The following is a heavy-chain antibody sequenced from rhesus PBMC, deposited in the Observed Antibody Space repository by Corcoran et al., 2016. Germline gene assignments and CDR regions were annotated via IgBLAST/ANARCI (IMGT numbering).Heavy chain of an antibody. Sequence: EVQLVESGGGLVQPGGSLRLSCAASGFTFSSYGMSWFRQAPGKGLEWVSYISNGGGSTYYADSVKGRFTISRDNSKNTLSLQMNSLRAEDTAVYYCAKDPRIAAAPEYFEFWGQGALVTVSS. V-gene: IGHV3S5*01. D-gene: IGHD6-31*01. CDR1: GFTFSSYG. CDR3: AKDPRIAAAPEYFEF. J-gene: IGHJ1*01. CDR2: ISNGGGST.